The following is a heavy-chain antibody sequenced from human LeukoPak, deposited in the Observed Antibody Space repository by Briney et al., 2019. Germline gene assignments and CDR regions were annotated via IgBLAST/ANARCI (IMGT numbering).Heavy chain of an antibody. J-gene: IGHJ3*02. D-gene: IGHD1-26*01. CDR1: GYSISSGYY. CDR3: ARVRLVGATPDAFDI. CDR2: IYHSGST. Sequence: SETLSLTCTVSGYSISSGYYWGWIRPPPGKGLEWIGSIYHSGSTYYNPSLKSRVTISVDTSKNQFSLKLSSVTAADTAVYYCARVRLVGATPDAFDIWGQGTMVTVSS. V-gene: IGHV4-38-2*02.